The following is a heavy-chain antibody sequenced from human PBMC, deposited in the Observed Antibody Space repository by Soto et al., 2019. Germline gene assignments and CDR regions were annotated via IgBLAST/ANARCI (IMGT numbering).Heavy chain of an antibody. D-gene: IGHD3-10*01. CDR3: ARHGFGPLHGLVDV. CDR2: INYDGYS. Sequence: QVQLQESGPGLVKPSETLSLTCTVSGGSITNYYCSWFRQPPGKGLEWIGYINYDGYSSYNLSLKRRVTLWLDTAKTQSSLMLESVTATDTAVYYCARHGFGPLHGLVDVWGPGTTVIVSS. J-gene: IGHJ6*02. CDR1: GGSITNYY. V-gene: IGHV4-59*08.